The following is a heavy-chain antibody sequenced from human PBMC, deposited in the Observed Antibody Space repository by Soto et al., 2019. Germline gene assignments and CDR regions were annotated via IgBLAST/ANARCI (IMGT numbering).Heavy chain of an antibody. CDR1: GGSFSGYY. J-gene: IGHJ5*02. CDR2: INHSGST. D-gene: IGHD3-10*01. V-gene: IGHV4-34*01. CDR3: ARGSFLNRITMVRGVIRVGWFDP. Sequence: SETLSLTCAVYGGSFSGYYWSWIRQPPGKGLEWIGEINHSGSTNYNPSLKSRVTISVDTSKNQFSLKLSSVTAADTAVYYCARGSFLNRITMVRGVIRVGWFDPWGQGTLVTVSS.